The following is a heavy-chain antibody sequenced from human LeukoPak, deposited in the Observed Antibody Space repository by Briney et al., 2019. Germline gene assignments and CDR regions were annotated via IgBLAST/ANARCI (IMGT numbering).Heavy chain of an antibody. CDR1: GFTSDDYG. J-gene: IGHJ4*02. D-gene: IGHD1-14*01. CDR2: ISSDGSRT. V-gene: IGHV3-43*02. Sequence: GGSLRLSCVASGFTSDDYGMHWVRQAPGKGLEWVAFISSDGSRTDYVDSVRGRFTISRDDHKKSLFLQMNSLRTEDTASYFCAKDYNLNDFDYWGQGTLVAVSS. CDR3: AKDYNLNDFDY.